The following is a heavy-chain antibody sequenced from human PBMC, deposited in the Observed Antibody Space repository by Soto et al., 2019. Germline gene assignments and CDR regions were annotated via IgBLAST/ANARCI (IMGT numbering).Heavy chain of an antibody. D-gene: IGHD3-16*01. J-gene: IGHJ2*01. CDR3: ARVRLGDLYIKVFDL. Sequence: EVQLVESGGGLVQPGGSLRLSCAASGFTFSDHYLDWVRQAPGKGLEWVGRIRNKANSYVTEYAASVKGRFTISRDDSKNSLYLQMNSLKTEDTARYYCARVRLGDLYIKVFDLWGRGTLVTGSS. CDR1: GFTFSDHY. CDR2: IRNKANSYVT. V-gene: IGHV3-72*01.